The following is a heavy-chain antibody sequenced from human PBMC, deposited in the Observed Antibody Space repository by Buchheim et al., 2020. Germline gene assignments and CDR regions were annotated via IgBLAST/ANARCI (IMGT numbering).Heavy chain of an antibody. CDR3: ARGLNGTETSNWFDP. Sequence: QVQLQQWGAGLLKPSETLSLTCAVYGGSFSGYYWSWIRQPPGKGLEWIGEINHSGSTNYNPSLKSRVTISVDTSKNQLSLQLSSVTAADTAVYYCARGLNGTETSNWFDPWGQGTL. J-gene: IGHJ5*02. CDR1: GGSFSGYY. CDR2: INHSGST. V-gene: IGHV4-34*01. D-gene: IGHD1-1*01.